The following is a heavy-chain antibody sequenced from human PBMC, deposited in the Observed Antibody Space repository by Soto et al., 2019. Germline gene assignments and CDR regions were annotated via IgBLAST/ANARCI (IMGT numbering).Heavy chain of an antibody. V-gene: IGHV4-34*01. J-gene: IGHJ6*02. Sequence: PSETLSLTCAVYGGSFSGYYWSWIRQPPGKGLEWIGEINHSGSTNYNPSLKSRVTISVDTSKNQFSLKLSSVTAADTAVYYCASLGKQRGGYYYYGMDVWGQGTTVTVSS. CDR3: ASLGKQRGGYYYYGMDV. CDR1: GGSFSGYY. D-gene: IGHD6-25*01. CDR2: INHSGST.